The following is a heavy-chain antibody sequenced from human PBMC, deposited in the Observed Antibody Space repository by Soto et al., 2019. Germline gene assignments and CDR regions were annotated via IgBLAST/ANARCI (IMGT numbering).Heavy chain of an antibody. J-gene: IGHJ4*02. CDR2: INSGSSTI. D-gene: IGHD3-22*01. CDR1: GFTFSYYS. V-gene: IGHV3-48*02. Sequence: EVQLVEAGGGLVQPGGSLRLSCKASGFTFSYYSLNWVRQGPGKGLEWIAHINSGSSTINYADSVRSRFTIYRDDAKDSLYLQMSILRDEAAALYYCVTDLSVGVINDPFDGWGQGTLVTVSS. CDR3: VTDLSVGVINDPFDG.